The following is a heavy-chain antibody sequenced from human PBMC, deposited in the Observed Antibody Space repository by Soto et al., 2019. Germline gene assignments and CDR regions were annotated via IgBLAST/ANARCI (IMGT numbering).Heavy chain of an antibody. J-gene: IGHJ3*02. CDR1: GFTLGTYW. V-gene: IGHV3-7*05. Sequence: EVQLEESGGGLVQPGGSLRLSCAASGFTLGTYWMTWVRQAQGKGLEWVANIKQDESKKSYLDSVRGRFTISRDNARNSMYLQMNCLRVEHTGLYYCARDVSPGSSSLYLDAFDIWGQGTMFIVSS. CDR2: IKQDESKK. D-gene: IGHD3-10*01. CDR3: ARDVSPGSSSLYLDAFDI.